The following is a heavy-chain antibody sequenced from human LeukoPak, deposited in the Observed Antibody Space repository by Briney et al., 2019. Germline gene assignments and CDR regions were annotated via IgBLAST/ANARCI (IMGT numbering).Heavy chain of an antibody. Sequence: SQTLSLTCTVSGGFISSGGYYWSWIRQHPGKGLEWIGYIYYSGSTYYNPSLKSRVTISVDTSKNQFSLKLSSVTAADTAVYYCARDTYYYDSSGYSTFDYWGQGTLVTVSS. V-gene: IGHV4-31*03. CDR1: GGFISSGGYY. CDR2: IYYSGST. CDR3: ARDTYYYDSSGYSTFDY. D-gene: IGHD3-22*01. J-gene: IGHJ4*02.